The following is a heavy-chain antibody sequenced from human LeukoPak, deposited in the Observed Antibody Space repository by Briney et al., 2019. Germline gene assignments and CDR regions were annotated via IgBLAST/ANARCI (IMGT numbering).Heavy chain of an antibody. CDR1: GLTTAVCG. CDR3: ERGLSGTWYSTPC. Sequence: GGSLRLSCAASGLTTAVCGRSWGRQAPGKGLEWVSGIDWSGEATQYADSVEGRFTISRDNAANALYLQMNSLTAEDTALYDCERGLSGTWYSTPCWGRGTLVTVSS. V-gene: IGHV3-20*01. D-gene: IGHD6-13*01. J-gene: IGHJ1*01. CDR2: IDWSGEAT.